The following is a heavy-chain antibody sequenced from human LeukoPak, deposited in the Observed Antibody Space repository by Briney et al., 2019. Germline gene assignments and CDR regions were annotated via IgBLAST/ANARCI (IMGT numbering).Heavy chain of an antibody. D-gene: IGHD6-13*01. J-gene: IGHJ4*02. V-gene: IGHV3-9*01. CDR1: GFTFSSYA. CDR2: ISWNSGSI. Sequence: GGSLRLSCAASGFTFSSYAMSWVRQAPGKGLEWVSGISWNSGSIGYADSVKGRFTISRDNAKNSLYLQMNSLRAEDTALYYCAKGPSYSSSWYLFDYWGQGTLVTVSS. CDR3: AKGPSYSSSWYLFDY.